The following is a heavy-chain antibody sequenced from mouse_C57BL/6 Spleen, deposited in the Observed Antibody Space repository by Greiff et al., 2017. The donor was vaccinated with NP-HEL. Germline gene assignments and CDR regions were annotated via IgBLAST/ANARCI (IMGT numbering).Heavy chain of an antibody. CDR3: ARQSSYGFAY. CDR2: IHPNSGST. J-gene: IGHJ3*01. Sequence: VQLQQSGAELVKPGASVKLSCKASGYTFTSYWMHWVKQRPGQGLEWIGMIHPNSGSTNYNEKFKSKATLTVDKSSSTAYMQLSSLTSEDSAVYYCARQSSYGFAYWGQGTLVTVSA. CDR1: GYTFTSYW. D-gene: IGHD1-1*01. V-gene: IGHV1-64*01.